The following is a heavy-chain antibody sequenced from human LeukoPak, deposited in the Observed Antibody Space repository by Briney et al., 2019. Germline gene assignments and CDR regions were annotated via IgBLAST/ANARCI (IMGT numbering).Heavy chain of an antibody. J-gene: IGHJ5*02. D-gene: IGHD3-3*01. V-gene: IGHV1-18*01. CDR3: ARGFWSGSSAVWFDP. Sequence: GASVKVSCKASGYTFTSYGISWVRQAPGQGLEWMGWISAYNGNTNYAQKLQGRVTMTTDTSTSTAYMELRSLRSDDTAVYYRARGFWSGSSAVWFDPWGQGTLVTVSS. CDR2: ISAYNGNT. CDR1: GYTFTSYG.